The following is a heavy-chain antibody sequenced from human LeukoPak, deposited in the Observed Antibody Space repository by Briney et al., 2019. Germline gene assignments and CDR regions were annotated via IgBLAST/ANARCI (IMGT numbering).Heavy chain of an antibody. CDR1: GFTFSNFW. D-gene: IGHD6-13*01. J-gene: IGHJ4*02. V-gene: IGHV3-7*01. CDR2: IKQDASEK. CDR3: ARDSSSWYSY. Sequence: GGSLRLSCAASGFTFSNFWMSWVRQAPGKGLEWVANIKQDASEKYYVDSVKGRFSISRDNAKNSLYLQMNSLRAEDTAVYYCARDSSSWYSYWGRGTLVTVSS.